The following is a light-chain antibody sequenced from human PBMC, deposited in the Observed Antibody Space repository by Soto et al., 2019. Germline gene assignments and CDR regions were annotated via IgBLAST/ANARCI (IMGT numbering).Light chain of an antibody. V-gene: IGKV2-30*01. CDR1: QSRAYSDGNTY. J-gene: IGKJ2*01. CDR2: KVS. Sequence: DVVMTQSPLSLPVTLGQPASISCRSSQSRAYSDGNTYLNWFQQRPGQSPRRLIYKVSNRDSGVPDRFRGSGSGTDFTLKISRVEADDVGVYYCIQGTHWPPYTFGQGTKLEIK. CDR3: IQGTHWPPYT.